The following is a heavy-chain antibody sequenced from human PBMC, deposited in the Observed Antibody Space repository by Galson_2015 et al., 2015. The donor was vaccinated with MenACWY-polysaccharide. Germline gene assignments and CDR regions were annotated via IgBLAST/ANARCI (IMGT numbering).Heavy chain of an antibody. D-gene: IGHD1-26*01. CDR3: VRAMGNGRNFDY. J-gene: IGHJ4*02. CDR2: IRGKANSYST. Sequence: SLRLSCAASGFTFSDHSMDWVRQAPGKGLEWVGRIRGKANSYSTEYAASVKDRFTISRDDSKNSLNLQMNSLKTEDTAVYYCVRAMGNGRNFDYWGRGTLVTVSS. V-gene: IGHV3-72*01. CDR1: GFTFSDHS.